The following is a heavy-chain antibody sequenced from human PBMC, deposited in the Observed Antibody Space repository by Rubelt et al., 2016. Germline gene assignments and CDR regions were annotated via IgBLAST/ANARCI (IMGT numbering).Heavy chain of an antibody. D-gene: IGHD2-21*02. V-gene: IGHV2-26*01. CDR2: IFSNDEK. CDR3: ARMVTLLDYYYYMDV. CDR1: GFSLSNARMG. J-gene: IGHJ6*03. Sequence: QVTLKESGPVLVKPTETLTLTCTVSGFSLSNARMGVSWIRQPPGKALEWLAHIFSNDEKSYSTSLKSRLTISKDTSKSQVVLTMTNIDPVDTATDYCARMVTLLDYYYYMDVWGKGTTVTVSS.